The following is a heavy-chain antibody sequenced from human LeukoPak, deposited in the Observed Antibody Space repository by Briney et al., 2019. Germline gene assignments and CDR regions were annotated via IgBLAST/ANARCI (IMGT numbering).Heavy chain of an antibody. J-gene: IGHJ6*02. V-gene: IGHV3-30-3*01. CDR2: VSTNGNNQ. CDR1: GFTFSSYA. Sequence: GGPLRLSCAASGFTFSSYAMHWVRQAPGKGLEWVAVVSTNGNNQYYADSVKGRFTVSRDNSKNTLYLQMNSLRAEDTAVYYCAREIVATTPRGMDVWGQGTTVTVSS. D-gene: IGHD5-12*01. CDR3: AREIVATTPRGMDV.